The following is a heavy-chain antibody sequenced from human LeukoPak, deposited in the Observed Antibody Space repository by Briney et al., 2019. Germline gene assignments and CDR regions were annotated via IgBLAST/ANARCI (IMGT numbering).Heavy chain of an antibody. D-gene: IGHD5-12*01. CDR2: ISGSGGST. Sequence: GGSLRLSCAASGFTFSNYAMSWVRQAPGKGLEWVSGISGSGGSTYYADSVKGRFTVSRDNSRNTLYLQINSLRAEDTAVYYCAKNGAYSGYDYIDYWGQGTLVTVSS. J-gene: IGHJ4*02. CDR3: AKNGAYSGYDYIDY. CDR1: GFTFSNYA. V-gene: IGHV3-23*01.